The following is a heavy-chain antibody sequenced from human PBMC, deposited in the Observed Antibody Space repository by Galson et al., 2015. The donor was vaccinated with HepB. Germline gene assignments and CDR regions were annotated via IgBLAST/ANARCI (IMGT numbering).Heavy chain of an antibody. J-gene: IGHJ6*03. CDR1: GGTFSSYA. Sequence: SVKVSCKASGGTFSSYAISWVRQAPGQGLEWMGGIIPILGTANYAQKFQGRVTITADESTSTAYMELSSLRSEDTAVYYCARDRIVVVPENYYYYYMDVWGKGTTVTVSS. V-gene: IGHV1-69*13. CDR2: IIPILGTA. CDR3: ARDRIVVVPENYYYYYMDV. D-gene: IGHD2-2*01.